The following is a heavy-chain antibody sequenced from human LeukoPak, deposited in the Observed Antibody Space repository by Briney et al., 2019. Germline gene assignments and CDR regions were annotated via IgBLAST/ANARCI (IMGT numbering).Heavy chain of an antibody. CDR1: GGTFSSYA. CDR2: IIPIFGTA. Sequence: SVKVSCKASGGTFSSYAISWVRQAPGQGLEWMGRIIPIFGTANYAQKFQGRVTITTDESTSTDYMELSSLRSEDTAVYYCARMMSIPVAGHRPLFDYWGQGTLVTVSS. D-gene: IGHD6-19*01. CDR3: ARMMSIPVAGHRPLFDY. V-gene: IGHV1-69*05. J-gene: IGHJ4*02.